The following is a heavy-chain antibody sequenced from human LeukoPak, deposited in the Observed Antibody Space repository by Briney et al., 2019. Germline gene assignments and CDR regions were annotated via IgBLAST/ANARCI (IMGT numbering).Heavy chain of an antibody. Sequence: GASVKVSCKASGYTFTSYYMHWVRQAPGQGLEWMGIINPSGGSTSYAQKFQGRVTMTRDTSTSTVYMELSSLRSEDTAVYYCARAYCGGDCSRDSGFDYWGQGTLVTVSS. CDR2: INPSGGST. D-gene: IGHD2-21*02. CDR1: GYTFTSYY. J-gene: IGHJ4*02. CDR3: ARAYCGGDCSRDSGFDY. V-gene: IGHV1-46*01.